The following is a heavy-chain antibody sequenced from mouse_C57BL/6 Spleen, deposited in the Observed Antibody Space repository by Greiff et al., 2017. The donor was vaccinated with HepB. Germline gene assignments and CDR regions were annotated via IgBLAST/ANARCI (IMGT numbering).Heavy chain of an antibody. V-gene: IGHV1-80*01. Sequence: QVQLKESGAELVKPGASVKISCKASGYAFSSYWMNWVKQRPGKGLEWIGQIYPGDGDTNYNGKFKGKATLTADKSSSTAYMQLSSLTSEDSAVYFCARSRGYDYSNYWGQCTTLTVSS. CDR3: ARSRGYDYSNY. D-gene: IGHD2-4*01. CDR1: GYAFSSYW. J-gene: IGHJ2*01. CDR2: IYPGDGDT.